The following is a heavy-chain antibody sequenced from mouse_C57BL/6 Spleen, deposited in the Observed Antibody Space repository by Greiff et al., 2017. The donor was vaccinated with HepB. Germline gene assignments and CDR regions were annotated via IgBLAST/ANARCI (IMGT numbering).Heavy chain of an antibody. D-gene: IGHD2-4*01. CDR1: GFTFSDYY. J-gene: IGHJ4*01. Sequence: EVMLVESGGGLVQPGGSLKLSCAASGFTFSDYYMYWVRQTPEKRLEWVAYISNGGGSTYYPDTVKGRFTISRDNAKNTLYLQMSRLKSEDTAMYYCARHKYDYDDAMDYWGQGTSVTVSS. CDR3: ARHKYDYDDAMDY. CDR2: ISNGGGST. V-gene: IGHV5-12*01.